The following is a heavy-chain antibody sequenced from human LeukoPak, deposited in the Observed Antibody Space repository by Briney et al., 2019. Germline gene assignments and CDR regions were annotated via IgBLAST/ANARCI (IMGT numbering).Heavy chain of an antibody. CDR2: LYSDGPT. CDR1: GFTVSSNY. CDR3: ARDVTHCGGDCYSGDY. Sequence: GGSLRLSCAASGFTVSSNYMSWVRQAPGKGLEWVSLLYSDGPTYYAGSVKGRFTISRDNSKNTLYLQMNSLRAEDTAVYYCARDVTHCGGDCYSGDYWGQGTLVTVSS. D-gene: IGHD2-21*02. J-gene: IGHJ4*02. V-gene: IGHV3-53*01.